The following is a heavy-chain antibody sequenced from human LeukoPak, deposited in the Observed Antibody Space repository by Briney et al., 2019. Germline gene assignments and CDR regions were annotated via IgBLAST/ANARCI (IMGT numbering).Heavy chain of an antibody. Sequence: SVKVSCKASGGTFSSYAISWVRQAPGQGLEWMGGIIPIFGTANYAQKLQGRVTMTTDTSTSTAYMELRSLRSDDTAVYYCARDQYWQWLVQRPLDYWGQGTLVTVSS. CDR1: GGTFSSYA. J-gene: IGHJ4*02. CDR2: IIPIFGTA. D-gene: IGHD6-19*01. CDR3: ARDQYWQWLVQRPLDY. V-gene: IGHV1-69*05.